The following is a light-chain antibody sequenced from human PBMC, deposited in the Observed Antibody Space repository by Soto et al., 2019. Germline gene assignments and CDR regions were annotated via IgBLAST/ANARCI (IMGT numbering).Light chain of an antibody. Sequence: EIVLTQSPGTLPLSPGERATLSCRASQSISNNYLAWYQQKTGQAPRLLIYTASTRATGVPDRFSGSGSGTDFTLTVSRLEPEDFAVYYCQQYGSFPYTFGQGTKVDIK. CDR1: QSISNNY. V-gene: IGKV3-20*01. CDR2: TAS. CDR3: QQYGSFPYT. J-gene: IGKJ2*01.